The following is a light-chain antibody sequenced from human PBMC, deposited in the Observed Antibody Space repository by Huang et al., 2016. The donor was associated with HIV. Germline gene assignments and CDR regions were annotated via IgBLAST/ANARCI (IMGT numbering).Light chain of an antibody. CDR1: QSVSSSY. CDR2: GAS. V-gene: IGKV3-20*01. Sequence: EIVLTQSPGTLSLSPGERATLSCRASQSVSSSYLAWYQQKPGQAPRLLSYGASSRATGISDRFSGSGSGTDFTLTISRLEPEDFAVYYCQQYGSSPPLTFGGGTKVEIK. J-gene: IGKJ4*01. CDR3: QQYGSSPPLT.